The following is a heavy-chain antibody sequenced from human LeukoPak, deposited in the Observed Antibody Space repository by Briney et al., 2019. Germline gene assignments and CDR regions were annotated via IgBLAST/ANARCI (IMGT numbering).Heavy chain of an antibody. CDR1: GFTFSSYA. Sequence: GGSLRLSCAASGFTFSSYAMHWVRQAPGKGLEWVAVISYDGSNKYYADSVKGRFTISRDNSKNTLYLQMNSLRAEDTAVYYCAKVRTGHYFDYWGQGTLVTVSS. CDR2: ISYDGSNK. CDR3: AKVRTGHYFDY. J-gene: IGHJ4*02. D-gene: IGHD1-1*01. V-gene: IGHV3-30-3*01.